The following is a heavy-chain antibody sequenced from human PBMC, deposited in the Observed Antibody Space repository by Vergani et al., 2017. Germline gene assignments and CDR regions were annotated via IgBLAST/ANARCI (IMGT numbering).Heavy chain of an antibody. J-gene: IGHJ4*02. CDR3: AKIESGPGY. D-gene: IGHD6-25*01. V-gene: IGHV3-23*04. Sequence: VQLVESGGGVVQLGGSLRPSCAALGFTFSSYGMHWARQLPGKGLEWVSAISGSGGSTYYADSVKGRFTISRDNSKNTLYLQMNSLRAEDTAVYYCAKIESGPGYWGQGTLVTVSS. CDR2: ISGSGGST. CDR1: GFTFSSYG.